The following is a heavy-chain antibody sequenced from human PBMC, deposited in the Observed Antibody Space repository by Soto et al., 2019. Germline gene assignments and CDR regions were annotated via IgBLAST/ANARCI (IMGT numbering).Heavy chain of an antibody. D-gene: IGHD2-2*01. J-gene: IGHJ5*02. CDR2: LYYTGTT. CDR3: GAYCSRTHCYAWFDP. Sequence: SETLSLTCSVSGGSIGSSSYYFGWIRQPPGKGLEWMVSLYYTGTTYYNSSLKSRVTISADKSQNQFSLRLSSVTAADTAVYYCGAYCSRTHCYAWFDPWGPGTLVTVSS. CDR1: GGSIGSSSYY. V-gene: IGHV4-39*01.